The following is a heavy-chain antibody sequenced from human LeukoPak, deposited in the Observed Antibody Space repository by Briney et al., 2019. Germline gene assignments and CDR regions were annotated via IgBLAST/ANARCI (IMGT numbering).Heavy chain of an antibody. V-gene: IGHV1-18*01. CDR2: ISAYNGNT. D-gene: IGHD3-10*01. J-gene: IGHJ4*02. CDR1: GYTFTSYG. Sequence: ASVKVSCKASGYTFTSYGISWVRQAPGQGLEWMGWISAYNGNTNYAQKLQGRVTMTTDTSTSTAYMELRSLRSDDTAVYYCARENSSWSYSVKTYYFDYWGQGTLVTVSS. CDR3: ARENSSWSYSVKTYYFDY.